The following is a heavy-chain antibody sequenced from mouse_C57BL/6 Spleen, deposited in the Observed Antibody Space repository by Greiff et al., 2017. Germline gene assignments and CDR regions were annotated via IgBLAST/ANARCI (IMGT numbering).Heavy chain of an antibody. V-gene: IGHV1-18*01. J-gene: IGHJ4*01. Sequence: VQLPQSGPELVKPGASVKIPCKASGYTFTDYNMDWVKQSPGKSLEWIGDINPNNGGTIYNQKFKGKATLTVDKSSSTAYMELRSLTSEDTAVYYCARSTYTYYYAMDYWGQGTSVTVSS. CDR2: INPNNGGT. CDR1: GYTFTDYN. D-gene: IGHD5-1*01. CDR3: ARSTYTYYYAMDY.